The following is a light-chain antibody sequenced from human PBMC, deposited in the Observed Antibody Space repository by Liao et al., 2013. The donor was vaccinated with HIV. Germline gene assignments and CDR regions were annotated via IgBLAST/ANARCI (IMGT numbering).Light chain of an antibody. CDR2: QDV. J-gene: IGLJ1*01. CDR1: NLGDKH. Sequence: SYDLTQPPSVSVSPGQTATISCSGQNLGDKHASWYQQKPGQSPVLVIYQDVKRPSGIPERFSGSNTENTATLTISRAEAGDEADYYCQVWDRSSGHPNVFGPGTKVTVL. V-gene: IGLV3-1*01. CDR3: QVWDRSSGHPNV.